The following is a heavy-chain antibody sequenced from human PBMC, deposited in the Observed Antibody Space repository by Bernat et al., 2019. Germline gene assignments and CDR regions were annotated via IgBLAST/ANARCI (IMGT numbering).Heavy chain of an antibody. CDR3: TRDGKNIPRDYYYYYYYMDV. D-gene: IGHD2/OR15-2a*01. V-gene: IGHV4-39*02. CDR2: IYYSGST. J-gene: IGHJ6*03. CDR1: GGSISSSSYY. Sequence: QLQLQESGPGLVKPSETLSLTCTVSGGSISSSSYYWGWIRQPPGKGLEWIGSIYYSGSTYYNPSLKSRVTISVDTSKNQFSLKLRSVTAADTAVYYCTRDGKNIPRDYYYYYYYMDVWGKGTTVTVSS.